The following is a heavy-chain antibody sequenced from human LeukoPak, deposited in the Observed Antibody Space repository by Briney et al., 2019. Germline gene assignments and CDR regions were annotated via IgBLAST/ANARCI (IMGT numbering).Heavy chain of an antibody. V-gene: IGHV4-59*01. Sequence: SETLSLTCTVSGGSISGYYWSWIRQPPGKRLEWIGYIYYSGSTNYNPSLMSRVTISIDTSKNQFSLKLSSVTAADTAVYYCARDLGYYGSGGSDWFDPWGQGTLVTVSS. CDR1: GGSISGYY. CDR2: IYYSGST. CDR3: ARDLGYYGSGGSDWFDP. J-gene: IGHJ5*02. D-gene: IGHD3-10*01.